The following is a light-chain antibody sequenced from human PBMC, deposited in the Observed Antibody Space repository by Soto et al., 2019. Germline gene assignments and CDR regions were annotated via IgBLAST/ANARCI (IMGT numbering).Light chain of an antibody. V-gene: IGLV1-47*01. Sequence: QSVLTQPPSASGTPGQRVTISCSGSSSNIGSNYVYWYQQLPGTAPKLLIYRNDQRPSGVPDRFSGSKSGTSASLGISGLRSEDEADYYCAAWDDSLSGVVFGGGTQLTVL. CDR1: SSNIGSNY. CDR2: RND. J-gene: IGLJ3*02. CDR3: AAWDDSLSGVV.